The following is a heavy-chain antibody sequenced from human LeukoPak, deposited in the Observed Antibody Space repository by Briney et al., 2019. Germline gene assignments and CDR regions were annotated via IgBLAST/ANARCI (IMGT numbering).Heavy chain of an antibody. CDR1: GASITTYY. Sequence: SETLSLTCTVSGASITTYYWSWIRQPPGKGLEWIAYIYHSGDTNYSPSLKSRATISLDMSKNQISLKLSSVTAADSAVYYCAAGPGRGYSHEMWGQGTLVTVSS. V-gene: IGHV4-59*01. CDR2: IYHSGDT. CDR3: AAGPGRGYSHEM. D-gene: IGHD5-12*01. J-gene: IGHJ4*02.